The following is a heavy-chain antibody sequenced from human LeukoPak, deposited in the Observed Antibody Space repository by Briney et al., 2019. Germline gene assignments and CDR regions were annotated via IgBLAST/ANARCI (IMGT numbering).Heavy chain of an antibody. V-gene: IGHV3-11*01. CDR1: GFTFRDYY. D-gene: IGHD2-15*01. CDR3: ARDRDVVVVSAHYDAYDI. Sequence: GGSLRLSCAASGFTFRDYYMIWIRQAPGKGLEWISSISGPATTTHYTDSVKGRFAISRDNADNSLYLQMDSLRAEDTAVYYCARDRDVVVVSAHYDAYDIWGQGTLVTVSS. CDR2: ISGPATTT. J-gene: IGHJ3*02.